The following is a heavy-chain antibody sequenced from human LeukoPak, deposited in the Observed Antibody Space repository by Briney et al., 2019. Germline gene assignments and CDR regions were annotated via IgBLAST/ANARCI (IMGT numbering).Heavy chain of an antibody. Sequence: SQTLSLTPSVSGASLTSGGYHWSWLRQPPGKGLEWIGDISYIGTTFYSPSLRGRLTISLDTSKHQFSLNLSSVTAADTAVYYCARLEYSESSAFAYRGEGTLVTVSS. D-gene: IGHD3-22*01. J-gene: IGHJ4*02. CDR1: GASLTSGGYH. V-gene: IGHV4-30-4*01. CDR3: ARLEYSESSAFAY. CDR2: ISYIGTT.